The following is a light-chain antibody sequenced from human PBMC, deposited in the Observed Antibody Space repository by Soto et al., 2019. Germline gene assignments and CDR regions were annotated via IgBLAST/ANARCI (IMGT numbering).Light chain of an antibody. V-gene: IGLV1-44*01. J-gene: IGLJ2*01. CDR3: AAWDDSLRGRV. Sequence: QSVLTQPPSASGTPGQRVTISCSGSNSNIGSNLVTWYQQLPGTAPKCLIYSDNQRPSGVPDRISGSRSGTSAFLAISGLQSEDEAEYYCAAWDDSLRGRVFGGGTQLTVL. CDR1: NSNIGSNL. CDR2: SDN.